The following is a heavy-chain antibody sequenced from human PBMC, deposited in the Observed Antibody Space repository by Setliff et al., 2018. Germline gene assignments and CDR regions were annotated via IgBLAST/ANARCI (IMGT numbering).Heavy chain of an antibody. CDR1: GGTFSSYA. CDR3: ARNYYGSGSYYLKVVYYYYGMDV. V-gene: IGHV1-69*10. D-gene: IGHD3-10*01. Sequence: SVKVSCKASGGTFSSYAISWVRQAPGQGLEWMGGIIPILGIANYAQKFQGRVTITADKSTSTAYMELSSLRSEDTAVYYCARNYYGSGSYYLKVVYYYYGMDVWGQGTTVTVSS. CDR2: IIPILGIA. J-gene: IGHJ6*02.